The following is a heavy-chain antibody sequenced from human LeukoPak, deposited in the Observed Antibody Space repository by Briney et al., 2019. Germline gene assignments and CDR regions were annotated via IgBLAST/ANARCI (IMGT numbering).Heavy chain of an antibody. Sequence: GGSLRLSCAAPGFTFSSYWMSWVRQAPGKGLEWVANIKQDGSEKYFVDSVKGRFTISRDNAKNSLYLQMNSLRAEDTAVYYCAKDRARGYSYGFFRYYWGQGTLVTVSS. V-gene: IGHV3-7*03. J-gene: IGHJ4*02. CDR2: IKQDGSEK. CDR3: AKDRARGYSYGFFRYY. D-gene: IGHD5-18*01. CDR1: GFTFSSYW.